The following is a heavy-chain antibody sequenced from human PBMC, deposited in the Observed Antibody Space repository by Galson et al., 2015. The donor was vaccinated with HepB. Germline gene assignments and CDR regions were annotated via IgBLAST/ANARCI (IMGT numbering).Heavy chain of an antibody. CDR3: ASPRGYDFWSGYRY. V-gene: IGHV3-53*01. CDR2: IYSGGST. Sequence: SLRLSCAASGFTVSSNYMSWVRQAPGKGLEWVSVIYSGGSTYYADSVKGRFTISRDNSKNTLYLQMNSLRAEDTAVYYCASPRGYDFWSGYRYWGQGTLVTVSS. J-gene: IGHJ4*02. CDR1: GFTVSSNY. D-gene: IGHD3-3*01.